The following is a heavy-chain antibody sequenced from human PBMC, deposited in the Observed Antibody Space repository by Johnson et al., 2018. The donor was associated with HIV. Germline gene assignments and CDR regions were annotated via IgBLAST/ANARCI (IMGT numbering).Heavy chain of an antibody. D-gene: IGHD3-22*01. Sequence: QVQLVESGGGLVKPGGSLRLSCAASGFTFSDYYMSWIRQAPGKGLECLSYITSSGSSVYYTVSVKGRFTISRDNAKNSLYLQMNSLRAEDTAVYYCARDPELDYFDNRAFDIWGQGTMVTVSS. J-gene: IGHJ3*02. CDR1: GFTFSDYY. CDR3: ARDPELDYFDNRAFDI. V-gene: IGHV3-11*04. CDR2: ITSSGSSV.